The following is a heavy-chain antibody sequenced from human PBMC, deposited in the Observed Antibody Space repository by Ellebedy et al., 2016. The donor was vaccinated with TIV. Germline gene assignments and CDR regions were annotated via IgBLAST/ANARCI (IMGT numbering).Heavy chain of an antibody. J-gene: IGHJ6*02. D-gene: IGHD3-3*01. Sequence: GGSLRLSCAASGFTLSSYWMHWVRQAPGKGLVWVSRISTDGSSTTYADSIKGRFTISRDNAKNSLYLQMNSLRAEDTAVYYCARGAPTCYDFYYYYGMDVWGQGTTVTVSS. CDR1: GFTLSSYW. CDR2: ISTDGSST. V-gene: IGHV3-74*01. CDR3: ARGAPTCYDFYYYYGMDV.